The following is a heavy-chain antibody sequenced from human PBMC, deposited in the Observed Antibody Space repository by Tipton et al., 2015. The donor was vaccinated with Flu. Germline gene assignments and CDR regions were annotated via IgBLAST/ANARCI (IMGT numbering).Heavy chain of an antibody. CDR2: ISSSGSTI. Sequence: SLRLSCAASGFTFSSYEMNWVRQAPGKGLEWVSYISSSGSTIYYADSVKGRFTISRDNAKNSLYLQMNSLRAEGAAVYYCARDFTTVTTDPFDYWGQGTLVTVSS. J-gene: IGHJ4*02. CDR1: GFTFSSYE. CDR3: ARDFTTVTTDPFDY. D-gene: IGHD4-17*01. V-gene: IGHV3-48*03.